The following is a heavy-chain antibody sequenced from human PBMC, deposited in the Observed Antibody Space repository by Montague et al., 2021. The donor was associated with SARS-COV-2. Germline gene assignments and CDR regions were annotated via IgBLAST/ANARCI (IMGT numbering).Heavy chain of an antibody. D-gene: IGHD5-12*01. CDR2: IYNSGSN. Sequence: SETLSLTCTVSGGSISSYYWSWIRQPPGKGLEWIGHIYNSGSNTYNPSLKRRVTISIDTTKNQFSLKLSSVTAADTAVYYCARGLEPSWPYDLDYWGQGTLVTVSS. CDR1: GGSISSYY. J-gene: IGHJ4*02. CDR3: ARGLEPSWPYDLDY. V-gene: IGHV4-59*12.